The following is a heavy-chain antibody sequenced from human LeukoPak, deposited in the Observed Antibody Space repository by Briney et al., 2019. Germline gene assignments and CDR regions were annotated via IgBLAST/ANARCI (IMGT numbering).Heavy chain of an antibody. J-gene: IGHJ4*02. V-gene: IGHV4-59*01. CDR2: IYYSGST. CDR1: GGSISSYY. Sequence: SETLSLTCTVSGGSISSYYWSWIRQPPGKGLEWIGYIYYSGSTNYNPSLKSRVTISVDTSKNQFSLKLSSVTAADTAVYYCARVITVRGVIFDYWGQGTLVTVSS. CDR3: ARVITVRGVIFDY. D-gene: IGHD3-16*01.